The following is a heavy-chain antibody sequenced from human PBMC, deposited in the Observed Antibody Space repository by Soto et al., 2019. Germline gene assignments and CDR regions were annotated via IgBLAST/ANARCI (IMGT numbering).Heavy chain of an antibody. J-gene: IGHJ5*02. D-gene: IGHD5-12*01. CDR3: ARVAADIASWLDP. CDR2: IYYSGVT. Sequence: SETLSLTCTVSGDSFSTYNWGWIRQPPGRGLEWIGCIYYSGVTNYNPSLKSRVTISVDTPKNQLSLKLNSVTAADTAVYYCARVAADIASWLDPWGQGTLVTVSS. V-gene: IGHV4-59*01. CDR1: GDSFSTYN.